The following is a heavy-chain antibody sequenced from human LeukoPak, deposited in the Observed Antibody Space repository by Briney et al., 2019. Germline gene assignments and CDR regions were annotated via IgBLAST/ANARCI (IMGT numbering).Heavy chain of an antibody. V-gene: IGHV1-2*06. CDR3: ARGQVEQWLPSDY. CDR2: INPNRGGT. J-gene: IGHJ4*02. Sequence: GASVKVSCKASGYTFTVYYMHWVRQAPGPGLEWMGRINPNRGGTNYAQKFQGRVTMTGDTAISTAYMELSRLRSDDTAVYYCARGQVEQWLPSDYWGQGTLVTVSS. CDR1: GYTFTVYY. D-gene: IGHD6-19*01.